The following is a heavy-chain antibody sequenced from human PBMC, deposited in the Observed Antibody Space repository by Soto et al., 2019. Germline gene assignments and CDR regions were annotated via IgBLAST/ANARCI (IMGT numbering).Heavy chain of an antibody. Sequence: SETLSLTCTVSGGPVSSGSYYWSWIRQPPGKGLEWIGYIYYSGSTNYNPSLKSRVTISVDTSKNQFSLKLSSVTAADTAVYYCARGLGYSSGLFYWGQGTLVTVSS. J-gene: IGHJ4*02. CDR1: GGPVSSGSYY. CDR3: ARGLGYSSGLFY. D-gene: IGHD6-19*01. V-gene: IGHV4-61*01. CDR2: IYYSGST.